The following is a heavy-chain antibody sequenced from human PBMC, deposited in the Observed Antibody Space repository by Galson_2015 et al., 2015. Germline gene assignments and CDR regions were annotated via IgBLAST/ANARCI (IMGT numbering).Heavy chain of an antibody. Sequence: PALVKPTQTLTLTCTFSGFSLSTSGMCVSWIRQPPGKALEWLALIDWDDDKYYSTSLKTRLTISKDTSKNQVVLTMTNMDPVDTATYYCARIGDYGGNGLFDIWGQGTMVTVSS. CDR1: GFSLSTSGMC. V-gene: IGHV2-70*01. D-gene: IGHD4-23*01. J-gene: IGHJ3*02. CDR3: ARIGDYGGNGLFDI. CDR2: IDWDDDK.